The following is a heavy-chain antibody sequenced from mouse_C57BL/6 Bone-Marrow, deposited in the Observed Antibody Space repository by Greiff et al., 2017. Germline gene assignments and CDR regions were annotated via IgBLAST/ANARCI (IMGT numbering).Heavy chain of an antibody. CDR2: IDPSDSYT. CDR1: GYTFTSYW. J-gene: IGHJ3*01. V-gene: IGHV1-50*01. D-gene: IGHD1-1*01. Sequence: QVQLKQPGAELVKPGASVKLSCKASGYTFTSYWMQWVKQRPGQGLEWIGEIDPSDSYTNYNQKFKGKATLTVDTSSSTAYMQLSSLTSEDSAVXYCARRAYYYGSSSRFAYWGQGTLVTVSA. CDR3: ARRAYYYGSSSRFAY.